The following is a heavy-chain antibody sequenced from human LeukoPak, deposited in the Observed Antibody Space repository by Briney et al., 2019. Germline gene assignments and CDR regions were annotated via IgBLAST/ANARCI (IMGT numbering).Heavy chain of an antibody. CDR1: GFTFSSYS. J-gene: IGHJ5*02. V-gene: IGHV3-21*01. D-gene: IGHD3-3*01. Sequence: PGGSLRLSCAASGFTFSSYSMNWVRQAPGKGLEWVSSISSSSSYIYYADSVKGRFTISRDRAKNSLYMQMNSLRAEDTAVYYCARDRSIYRPDWFDPWGQGTLVTVSS. CDR3: ARDRSIYRPDWFDP. CDR2: ISSSSSYI.